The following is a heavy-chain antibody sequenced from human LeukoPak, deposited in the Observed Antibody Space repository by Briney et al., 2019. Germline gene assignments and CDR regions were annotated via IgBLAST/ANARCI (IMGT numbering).Heavy chain of an antibody. D-gene: IGHD2-15*01. CDR1: GFTFSSHW. CDR3: VRDSPHSGFNVVFDC. Sequence: AGGSLRLSCAASGFTFSSHWMHWVRQAPGKGLVWISRIVNDGSGATYVDSVKGRFTTSRDNAKNTLYLQMNSLRAEDTAVYYCVRDSPHSGFNVVFDCWGQGTLVTVSS. CDR2: IVNDGSGA. V-gene: IGHV3-74*01. J-gene: IGHJ4*02.